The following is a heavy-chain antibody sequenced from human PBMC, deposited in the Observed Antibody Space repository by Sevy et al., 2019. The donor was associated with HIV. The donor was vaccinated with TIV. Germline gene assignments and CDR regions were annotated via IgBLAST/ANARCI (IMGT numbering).Heavy chain of an antibody. J-gene: IGHJ5*01. CDR1: GFTFSSYW. CDR3: VIDGSSSWFDS. D-gene: IGHD6-13*01. CDR2: INQDGSEK. V-gene: IGHV3-7*01. Sequence: GGSLRLSCAVSGFTFSSYWMSWVRQAPGKGLEWVANINQDGSEKYYVDSVKGRFTISRDSAKNSVYVQMNSLRDEDTGVYYCVIDGSSSWFDSWGQGTLVTVSS.